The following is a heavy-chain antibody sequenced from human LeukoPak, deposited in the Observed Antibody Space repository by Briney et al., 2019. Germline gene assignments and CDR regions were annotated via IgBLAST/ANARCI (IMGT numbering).Heavy chain of an antibody. CDR2: ISAYNGNT. V-gene: IGHV1-18*01. J-gene: IGHJ3*02. CDR3: ARNDYGDYVEAFDI. Sequence: ASVKVSCKASGYTFTSYGISWVRQAPGQGLEWMGWISAYNGNTNYAQKLQGRVTMTTDTSTSTAYMELRSLRSDDTAVYYCARNDYGDYVEAFDIWGQGTMVTVSS. D-gene: IGHD4-17*01. CDR1: GYTFTSYG.